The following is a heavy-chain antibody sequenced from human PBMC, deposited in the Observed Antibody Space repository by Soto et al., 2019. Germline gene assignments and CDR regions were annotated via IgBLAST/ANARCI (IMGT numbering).Heavy chain of an antibody. CDR2: IYYSGST. V-gene: IGHV4-30-4*01. CDR1: GGSISSGDYY. J-gene: IGHJ4*02. Sequence: PSETLSLTCTVSGGSISSGDYYWSWIRQPPGKGLEWIGYIYYSGSTYYNPSLKSRVTISVDTSKNQFSLKLSSVTAADTAVYYCARARSYSGGSGYFDYSGKGTLVTVS. D-gene: IGHD1-26*01. CDR3: ARARSYSGGSGYFDY.